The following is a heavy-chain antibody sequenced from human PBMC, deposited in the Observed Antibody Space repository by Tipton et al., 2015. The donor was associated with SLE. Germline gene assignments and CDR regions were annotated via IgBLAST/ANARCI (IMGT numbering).Heavy chain of an antibody. V-gene: IGHV4-39*07. CDR1: GGSISDRNYY. D-gene: IGHD4-17*01. J-gene: IGHJ4*02. Sequence: TLSLTCTVSGGSISDRNYYWGWIRQPPGKGLEWIVTMSHSGAPYYNPSLESRVTMSIDTSKNQFSLELASVTAADTAIYYCVRQYTTVTGYENWGQGTLVTVSS. CDR2: MSHSGAP. CDR3: VRQYTTVTGYEN.